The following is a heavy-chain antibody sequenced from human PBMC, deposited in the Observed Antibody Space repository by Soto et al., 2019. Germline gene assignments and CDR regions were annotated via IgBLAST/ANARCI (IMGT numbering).Heavy chain of an antibody. J-gene: IGHJ4*02. CDR3: VHRRRDLLTGHYYFDY. Sequence: ITLKEYGPTLVKPTQTLTLTCTFSGFSLNTRGVGVGWIRQPPGKALDWLALISWDGAKRYSTSLKSRLTITKDTSENQVVLTMTNMDPVDTATYYCVHRRRDLLTGHYYFDYWGQGTLITVSS. CDR2: ISWDGAK. CDR1: GFSLNTRGVG. V-gene: IGHV2-5*02. D-gene: IGHD3-9*01.